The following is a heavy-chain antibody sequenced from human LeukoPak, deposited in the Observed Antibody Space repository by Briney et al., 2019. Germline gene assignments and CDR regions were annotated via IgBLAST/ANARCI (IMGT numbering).Heavy chain of an antibody. CDR3: ARDPAQPLSQYYYRIYYFDY. J-gene: IGHJ4*02. D-gene: IGHD3-10*01. Sequence: ASVKVSCKSSGYIFTSYYMHWVRQAPGQGLEWMGWINPNSGGTNYAQKFQGWVTMTRDTSISTAYMELSRLRSDDTAVYYCARDPAQPLSQYYYRIYYFDYWGQGTLVTVSS. V-gene: IGHV1-2*04. CDR2: INPNSGGT. CDR1: GYIFTSYY.